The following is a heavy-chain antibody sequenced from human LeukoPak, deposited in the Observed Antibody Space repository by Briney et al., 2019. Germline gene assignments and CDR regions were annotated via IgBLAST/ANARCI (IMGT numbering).Heavy chain of an antibody. CDR2: ITSSGSAI. CDR1: GFTFSSYS. J-gene: IGHJ3*02. V-gene: IGHV3-48*02. Sequence: GGSLRLSCAASGFTFSSYSMNWVRQAPGKGLEWISYITSSGSAIYHADSVKGRFTISRDDAENSLYLQMNSLRDEDTAVCYCARDLAYAFDIWGLGTMVTVSS. CDR3: ARDLAYAFDI.